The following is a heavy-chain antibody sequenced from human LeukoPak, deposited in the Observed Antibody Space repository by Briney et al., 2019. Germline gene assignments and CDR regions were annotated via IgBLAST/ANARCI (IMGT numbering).Heavy chain of an antibody. CDR2: ISSSSSYI. J-gene: IGHJ4*02. Sequence: KAGGSLRPSCAASGFTFSSYSMNWVRQAPGKGLEWVSSISSSSSYIYYADSVKGRFTISRDNAKNSLYLQMNSLRAEDTAVYYCARFEKSSGWSYFDYWGQGTLVTVSS. CDR1: GFTFSSYS. V-gene: IGHV3-21*01. CDR3: ARFEKSSGWSYFDY. D-gene: IGHD6-19*01.